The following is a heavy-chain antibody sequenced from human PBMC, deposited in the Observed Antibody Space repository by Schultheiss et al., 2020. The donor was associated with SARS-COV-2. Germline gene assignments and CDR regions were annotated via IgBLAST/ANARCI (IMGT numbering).Heavy chain of an antibody. J-gene: IGHJ4*02. CDR2: IHDSGST. V-gene: IGHV4-59*08. CDR1: GFTFSDHY. D-gene: IGHD5-12*01. Sequence: GSLRLSCAASGFTFSDHYMDWVRQAPGKGLEWIGFIHDSGSTNYNPSLKSRVTISVDTSKNQFSLKLSSVTAADTAVYYCARHGGRYSIKYHFDSWGQGTLVTVSS. CDR3: ARHGGRYSIKYHFDS.